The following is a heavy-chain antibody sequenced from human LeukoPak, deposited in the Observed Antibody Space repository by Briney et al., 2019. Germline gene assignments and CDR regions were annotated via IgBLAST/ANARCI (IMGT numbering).Heavy chain of an antibody. CDR1: GFTFSSYA. CDR2: ISGSGGST. J-gene: IGHJ4*02. D-gene: IGHD2-8*01. Sequence: GGSLRLSCAASGFTFSSYAMSWVRQSPWKGLEWVSAISGSGGSTYYADSVKGRFTISRDNSKNTLYLQMNSLRAEDTAVYYCAKEGCTNGVCYRFFDYWGQGNLVIVSS. CDR3: AKEGCTNGVCYRFFDY. V-gene: IGHV3-23*01.